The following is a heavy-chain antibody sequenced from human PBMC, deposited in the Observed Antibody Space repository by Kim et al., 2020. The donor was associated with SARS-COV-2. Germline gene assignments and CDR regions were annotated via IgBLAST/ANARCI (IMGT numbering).Heavy chain of an antibody. CDR3: ARGFDFWSGYDPMDV. Sequence: NPSRKSRVTMSVDMPKSQFSLNLSSVTAADTAVYYCARGFDFWSGYDPMDVWGQGTTVTVSS. V-gene: IGHV4-34*01. J-gene: IGHJ6*02. D-gene: IGHD3-3*01.